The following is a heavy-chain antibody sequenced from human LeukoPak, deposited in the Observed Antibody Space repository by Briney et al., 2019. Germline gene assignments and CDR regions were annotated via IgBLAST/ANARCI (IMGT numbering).Heavy chain of an antibody. CDR1: GGSIRSYY. D-gene: IGHD3-22*01. Sequence: SETLSLTCTVSGGSIRSYYWGWIRQPPGKGLEWIGDIHHSGSTDYKPSLKSRVTISVDTFKNQFSLKLSSVTAADTAVYHCARRGYYYDSRGYYYFDYWGQGTLVTVSS. J-gene: IGHJ4*02. CDR2: IHHSGST. V-gene: IGHV4-59*01. CDR3: ARRGYYYDSRGYYYFDY.